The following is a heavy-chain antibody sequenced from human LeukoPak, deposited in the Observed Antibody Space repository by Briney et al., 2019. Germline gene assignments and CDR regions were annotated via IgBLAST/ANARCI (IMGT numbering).Heavy chain of an antibody. CDR3: ARETGDTDDYYFDY. Sequence: ASVKVSCKASGYTFTSYAMHWVRQAPGQRLEWMGWINAGNGNTKYSQKFQGRVTITRDTSASTAYMELSRLRSDDTAVYYCARETGDTDDYYFDYWGQGTLVTVSS. CDR2: INAGNGNT. J-gene: IGHJ4*02. D-gene: IGHD2-21*02. CDR1: GYTFTSYA. V-gene: IGHV1-3*01.